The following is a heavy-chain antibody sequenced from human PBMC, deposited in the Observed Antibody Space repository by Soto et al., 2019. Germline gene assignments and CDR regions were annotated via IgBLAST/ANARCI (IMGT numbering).Heavy chain of an antibody. CDR3: ARPRSSSRNYYGMDV. V-gene: IGHV5-51*01. CDR2: IYPGDSDT. J-gene: IGHJ6*02. Sequence: GESLKISCKASGYSFTSYWIGWVRQTPGKGLEWMGIIYPGDSDTRYSPSFQGQVTISADKSISTAYLQWNSLKASDTAMYYCARPRSSSRNYYGMDVWGQGTTVTVSS. CDR1: GYSFTSYW. D-gene: IGHD6-13*01.